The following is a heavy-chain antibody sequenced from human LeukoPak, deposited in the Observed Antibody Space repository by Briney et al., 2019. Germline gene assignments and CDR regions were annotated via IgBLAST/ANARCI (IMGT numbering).Heavy chain of an antibody. CDR2: INTGNGDP. V-gene: IGHV1-3*04. CDR1: GYTFTSYA. J-gene: IGHJ6*02. Sequence: ASVKVSCKASGYTFTSYAIHWVRQAPGQRLEWMGWINTGNGDPRYSQSFQGRVTISRDTSANTAYMELSSLRPEDTTVYYCARATEGYYYHGMDVWGQGTTVTVSS. CDR3: ARATEGYYYHGMDV.